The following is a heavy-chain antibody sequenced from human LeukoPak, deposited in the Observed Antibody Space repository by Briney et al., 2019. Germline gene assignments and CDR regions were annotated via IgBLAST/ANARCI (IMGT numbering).Heavy chain of an antibody. CDR3: AHILTGYYMDY. V-gene: IGHV1-18*01. J-gene: IGHJ4*02. CDR2: ISAYNGNT. CDR1: GYTFNSYG. Sequence: GASVKVSCKASGYTFNSYGFSWVRQAPGQGREWMGWISAYNGNTNYAQKLQARVTMTTDTSTTTAYMELGSLSSDDTGVYYCAHILTGYYMDYWGQGTLVTVSS. D-gene: IGHD3-9*01.